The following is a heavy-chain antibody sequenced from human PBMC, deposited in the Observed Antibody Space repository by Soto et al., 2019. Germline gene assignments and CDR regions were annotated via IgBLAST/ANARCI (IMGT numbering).Heavy chain of an antibody. Sequence: SVKVSCKASGGTFSSYTISWVRQAPGQGLEWMGRINPNRGRTNYAQKFLGRVTITRDKSTSTAYMELSRLRSDDTAVYYCATGFPYDILTGSGAFDIWGQGTMVTVSS. V-gene: IGHV1-69*02. D-gene: IGHD3-9*01. CDR3: ATGFPYDILTGSGAFDI. J-gene: IGHJ3*02. CDR2: INPNRGRT. CDR1: GGTFSSYT.